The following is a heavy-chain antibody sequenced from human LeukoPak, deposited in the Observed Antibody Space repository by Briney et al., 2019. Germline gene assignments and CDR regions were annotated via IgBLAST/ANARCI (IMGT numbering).Heavy chain of an antibody. Sequence: PGGSLRLSCAASGFTFDTYAMSWVRQPPGKGLEWVSAIRGSGDGTYYAASVKGRFTISRDNSKNTLYLQMNSLRAEVTAVYYCAKEGAYYDSSGLAIGYFDYWGQGTRVTVSS. D-gene: IGHD3-22*01. CDR2: IRGSGDGT. CDR3: AKEGAYYDSSGLAIGYFDY. CDR1: GFTFDTYA. V-gene: IGHV3-23*01. J-gene: IGHJ4*02.